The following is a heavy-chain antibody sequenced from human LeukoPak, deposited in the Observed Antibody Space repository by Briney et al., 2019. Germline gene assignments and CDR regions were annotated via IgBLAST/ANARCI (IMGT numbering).Heavy chain of an antibody. CDR1: GFTFSSYW. CDR3: ARDKGSGWYGGNWFDP. CDR2: INSDGSST. V-gene: IGHV3-74*01. Sequence: GGSLRLSCAASGFTFSSYWMHWVRQAPGKGLVWVSRINSDGSSTSYADSVKGRFTISRDNAKNTLYLQMNSLRDEDTAVYYCARDKGSGWYGGNWFDPWGQGTLVTVSS. J-gene: IGHJ5*02. D-gene: IGHD6-19*01.